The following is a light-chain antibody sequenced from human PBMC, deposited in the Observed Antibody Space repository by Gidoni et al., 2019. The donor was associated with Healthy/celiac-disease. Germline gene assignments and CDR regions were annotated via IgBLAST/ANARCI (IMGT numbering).Light chain of an antibody. CDR2: DAS. V-gene: IGKV3-11*01. J-gene: IGKJ5*01. Sequence: EIVLTQPPATLSLSPGERATLSCRASQSVSSYLTWYQQKPGQAPRLLIYDASNRATGIPARFSGSGSGTDFTLTISSLEPEDFAVYYCQQRSNWPLITFXQXTRLEIK. CDR3: QQRSNWPLIT. CDR1: QSVSSY.